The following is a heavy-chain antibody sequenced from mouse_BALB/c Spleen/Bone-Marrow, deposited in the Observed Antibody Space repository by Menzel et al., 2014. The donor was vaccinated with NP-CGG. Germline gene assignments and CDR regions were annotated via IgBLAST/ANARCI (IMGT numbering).Heavy chain of an antibody. CDR1: GYTFTSYY. CDR3: ARGDYYRSPMDY. Sequence: QVQLQQSGPELVKPGSSVRISYKASGYTFTSYYIHWVKQRPGQGLEWIGWIYPGNVNTNYNEKFEDKATLTADKSSSTAYMHLSSLTYEDSAVYFCARGDYYRSPMDYWGQGTSVTVSS. J-gene: IGHJ4*01. V-gene: IGHV1S56*01. CDR2: IYPGNVNT. D-gene: IGHD2-14*01.